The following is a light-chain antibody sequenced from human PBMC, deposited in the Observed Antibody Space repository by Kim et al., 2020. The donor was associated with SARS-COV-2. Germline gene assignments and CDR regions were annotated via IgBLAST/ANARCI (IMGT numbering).Light chain of an antibody. V-gene: IGKV1-5*03. CDR1: HIISTS. J-gene: IGKJ2*01. Sequence: SASIGARFTITSRASHIISTSLAWYQQKPGKTPKLLIFGASTLETGVPSRFSGSGSGTDFTLTISSLQPDDFATYYCQQYSTYSYTFGQGTKLEI. CDR2: GAS. CDR3: QQYSTYSYT.